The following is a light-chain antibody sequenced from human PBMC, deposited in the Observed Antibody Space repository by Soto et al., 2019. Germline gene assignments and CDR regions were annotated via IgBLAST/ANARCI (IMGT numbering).Light chain of an antibody. Sequence: DIQMTQSPSTLSASVGDRVTITCRASQSISSWLAWYQQKPGKAPKLLIYDASSLESGVPSRFSGGGAGTEFTLTISSLQPEDIATYYCQQYDNLPFTFGQGTRLEIK. J-gene: IGKJ5*01. CDR1: QSISSW. CDR3: QQYDNLPFT. CDR2: DAS. V-gene: IGKV1-5*01.